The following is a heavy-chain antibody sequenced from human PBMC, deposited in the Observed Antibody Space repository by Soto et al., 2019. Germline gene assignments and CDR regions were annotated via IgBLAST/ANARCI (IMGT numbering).Heavy chain of an antibody. V-gene: IGHV4-34*01. J-gene: IGHJ4*02. CDR3: ARGSGIVALPGELEDVNYDY. CDR2: INESGST. CDR1: GQSFSGHS. Sequence: QVQLQQWGAGLVKPSETLSLSCAVYGQSFSGHSWAWIRQPPGKGLEWIGEINESGSTYYNPSLKSRVTIPTDTSKNQFSLTLSSVSAADTAAYFCARGSGIVALPGELEDVNYDYWGQGTLVNVSS. D-gene: IGHD1-1*01.